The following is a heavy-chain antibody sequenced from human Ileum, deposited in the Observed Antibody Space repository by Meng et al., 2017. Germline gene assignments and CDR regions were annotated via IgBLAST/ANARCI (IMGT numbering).Heavy chain of an antibody. CDR2: RGANDGDT. D-gene: IGHD3-10*01. CDR3: ARGTPAGSYSDY. V-gene: IGHV1-18*01. Sequence: QVQPVQSGPEVKKPGASVKVSCKASGYTFTGYGVSWVRQAPGQGLEGMAWRGANDGDTSNAPKYQGRVTVSADRPTATAYMELRSLRSDDTAVYYCARGTPAGSYSDYWGQGTLVTVSS. CDR1: GYTFTGYG. J-gene: IGHJ4*02.